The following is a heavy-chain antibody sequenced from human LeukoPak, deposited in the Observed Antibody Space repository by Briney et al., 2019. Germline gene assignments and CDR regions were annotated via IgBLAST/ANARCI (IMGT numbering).Heavy chain of an antibody. CDR2: IKQDAGEI. CDR1: GFTFSSYA. CDR3: ARLGSSWDFFDF. Sequence: GGSLRLSCAASGFTFSSYAMSWVRHLPGKGLEWVADIKQDAGEIRYVDSVKGRFTISRDNAKNSVYLQMNSLRAEDTGVYYCARLGSSWDFFDFWGQGTLVTVS. J-gene: IGHJ4*02. V-gene: IGHV3-7*01. D-gene: IGHD6-13*01.